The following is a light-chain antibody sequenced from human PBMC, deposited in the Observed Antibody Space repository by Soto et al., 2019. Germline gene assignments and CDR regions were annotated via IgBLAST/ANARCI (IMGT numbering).Light chain of an antibody. Sequence: TTQSTDTLYVSPGERVTLSCRARQSVSDNLAGYQQKPGQGPTLLVYRASTRTLGIPARFSGSESGTEFTLTISSLQPEDFATYYCQHHGQLPIPFGQRTLLAI. CDR3: QHHGQLPIP. CDR1: QSVSDN. J-gene: IGKJ5*01. V-gene: IGKV3-15*01. CDR2: RAS.